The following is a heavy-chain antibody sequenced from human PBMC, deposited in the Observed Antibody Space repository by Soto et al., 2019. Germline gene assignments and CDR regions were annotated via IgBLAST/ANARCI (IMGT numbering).Heavy chain of an antibody. Sequence: QVHLVESGGGVVQPGRSLRLSCAASGFTFSDYGRHWVGQAPGKGLEWVAVVPYDGSKKYYADSVKGRFTISRDNSKNTLYLQMNSLRTEDTAVYYCAKDLSVIATVNYFDYWGQGTLVTVSS. V-gene: IGHV3-30*18. CDR3: AKDLSVIATVNYFDY. J-gene: IGHJ4*02. D-gene: IGHD4-17*01. CDR2: VPYDGSKK. CDR1: GFTFSDYG.